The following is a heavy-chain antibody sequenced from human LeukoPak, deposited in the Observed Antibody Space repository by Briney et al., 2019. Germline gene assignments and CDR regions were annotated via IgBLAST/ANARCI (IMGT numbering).Heavy chain of an antibody. Sequence: KASETLSLTCAVYGGSFSGYYWSWIRQPPGKGLEWIGEINHSGSTNYNPSLKSRVTISVDTSKNQFSLKLSSVTAADTAVYYCARGLVRGVPLWGQGTLVTVSS. CDR2: INHSGST. V-gene: IGHV4-34*01. CDR3: ARGLVRGVPL. D-gene: IGHD3-10*01. CDR1: GGSFSGYY. J-gene: IGHJ4*02.